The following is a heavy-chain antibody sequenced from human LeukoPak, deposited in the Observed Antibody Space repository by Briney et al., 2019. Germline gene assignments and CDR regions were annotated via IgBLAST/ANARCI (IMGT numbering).Heavy chain of an antibody. V-gene: IGHV3-53*01. D-gene: IGHD4-23*01. CDR1: GFTVSSNY. J-gene: IGHJ4*02. Sequence: PGGSLRLSCAASGFTVSSNYMSWVRQAPGKGLEWVSVIYSGGSTYYADSVKGRFTISRDNSKNTLYLQMNSLRAEDTAVYYCARARVPGGVYYFDYWGQGTLVTVSS. CDR3: ARARVPGGVYYFDY. CDR2: IYSGGST.